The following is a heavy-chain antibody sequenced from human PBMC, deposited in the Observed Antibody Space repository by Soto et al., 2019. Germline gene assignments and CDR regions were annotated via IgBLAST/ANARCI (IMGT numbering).Heavy chain of an antibody. CDR3: ARDGRYCSGGSCYRRPAFDI. CDR1: GGSISSYY. Sequence: PSETLSLTCTVSGGSISSYYWSWIRQPPGKGLEWIGYIYYSGSTNYNPSLKSRVTISVDTSKNQFSLKLSSVTAADTAAYYCARDGRYCSGGSCYRRPAFDIWGQGTMVTVSS. D-gene: IGHD2-15*01. CDR2: IYYSGST. J-gene: IGHJ3*02. V-gene: IGHV4-59*01.